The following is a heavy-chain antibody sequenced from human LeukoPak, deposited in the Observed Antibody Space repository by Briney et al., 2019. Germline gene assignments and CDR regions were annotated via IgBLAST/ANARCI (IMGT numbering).Heavy chain of an antibody. CDR3: TIRTALVVD. V-gene: IGHV3-23*01. J-gene: IGHJ4*02. D-gene: IGHD2-8*02. Sequence: GGSLRLSCAASGFTFSSYAMSWVRQAPGQGLEWVSAISGSGGSTYYADSVKGRFTISRDNSKNTLYLQMNSLRAEDTAVYYCTIRTALVVDWGQGTLVTVSS. CDR2: ISGSGGST. CDR1: GFTFSSYA.